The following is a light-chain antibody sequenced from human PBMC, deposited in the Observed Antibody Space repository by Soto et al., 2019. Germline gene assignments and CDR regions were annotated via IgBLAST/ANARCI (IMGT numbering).Light chain of an antibody. J-gene: IGKJ4*01. CDR3: QQYDNLPLT. Sequence: DIQMTQSPSSVSGSVGDRVTITCRASQDISNYLNWYQQKPGKAPKLLIYDASNLETGVPSRFSGSGSGTDFTFTISSLQPEDIATYYCQQYDNLPLTFGGGTKVDIK. CDR2: DAS. V-gene: IGKV1-33*01. CDR1: QDISNY.